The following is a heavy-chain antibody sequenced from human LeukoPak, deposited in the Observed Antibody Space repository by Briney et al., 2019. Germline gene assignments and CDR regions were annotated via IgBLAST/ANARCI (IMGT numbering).Heavy chain of an antibody. CDR3: ASHGVPAVGGDWFDP. CDR1: GASISSNQ. CDR2: IYYSGST. V-gene: IGHV4-59*01. J-gene: IGHJ5*02. Sequence: SETLSLTCNVSGASISSNQWSWIRRPPGKGLEWIGNIYYSGSTNYNPSLKSRVTISVDTSKNQFSLKLSSVTAADTAVYYCASHGVPAVGGDWFDPWGQGTLVTVSS. D-gene: IGHD2-2*01.